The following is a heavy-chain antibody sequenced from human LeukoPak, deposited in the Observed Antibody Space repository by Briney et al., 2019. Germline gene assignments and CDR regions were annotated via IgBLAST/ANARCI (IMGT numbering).Heavy chain of an antibody. CDR3: ATCPTDKYDDDHADY. Sequence: GGSLRLSCAASGFMFNNYWMSWVRQAPGKGLEWVANIKEDGSEKYYVDSVKGRFTISRDNAKNLLYLQMNSLRAEDTAVCYCATCPTDKYDDDHADYWGQGSLVTVSS. V-gene: IGHV3-7*01. CDR1: GFMFNNYW. D-gene: IGHD3-3*01. J-gene: IGHJ4*02. CDR2: IKEDGSEK.